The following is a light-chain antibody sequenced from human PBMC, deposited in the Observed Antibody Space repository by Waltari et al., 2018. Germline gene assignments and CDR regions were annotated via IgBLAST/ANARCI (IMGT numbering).Light chain of an antibody. J-gene: IGKJ1*01. CDR1: QTISNW. CDR2: KAS. Sequence: DIQMTQSPSTLSASVGDRVTLTCRARQTISNWLAWCQQKPGKAPKLLIYKASGLESGVPSRFSGSGSGTDFTLTISSLQPEDVGTYYCLQYNSYSWTFGHGTKVEI. CDR3: LQYNSYSWT. V-gene: IGKV1-5*03.